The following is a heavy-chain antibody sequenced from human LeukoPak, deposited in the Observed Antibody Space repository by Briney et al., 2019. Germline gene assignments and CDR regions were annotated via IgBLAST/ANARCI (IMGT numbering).Heavy chain of an antibody. J-gene: IGHJ5*02. V-gene: IGHV4-34*01. Sequence: PSETLSLTCTVSGGSISSYYWSWIRQPPGKGLEWIGEINHSGSTNYNPSLKSRVTISVDTSKNQFSLKLSSVTAADTAVYYCARGLYYYGSGSHWFDPWGQGTLVTVSS. D-gene: IGHD3-10*01. CDR3: ARGLYYYGSGSHWFDP. CDR2: INHSGST. CDR1: GGSISSYY.